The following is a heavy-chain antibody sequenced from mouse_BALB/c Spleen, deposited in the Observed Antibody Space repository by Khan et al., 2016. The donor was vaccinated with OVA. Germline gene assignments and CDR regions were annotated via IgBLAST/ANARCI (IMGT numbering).Heavy chain of an antibody. Sequence: EVELVESGGGLVKPGGSLKLSCAASGFTFSSYAMSWVRQTPEKRLEWVATINSDGTYTYYPDSVTGRFTISRDNAKNTLYLQMSSLRSEDTDMYYCAKHSVGPFAYWGQGTLVTVSA. CDR1: GFTFSSYA. CDR3: AKHSVGPFAY. CDR2: INSDGTYT. J-gene: IGHJ3*01. V-gene: IGHV5-9-3*01.